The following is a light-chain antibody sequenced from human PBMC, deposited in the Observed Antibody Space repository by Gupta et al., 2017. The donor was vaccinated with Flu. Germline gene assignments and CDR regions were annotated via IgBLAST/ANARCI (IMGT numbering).Light chain of an antibody. CDR3: QSYDSDNRV. Sequence: NFMLTQPRSVSESPGQTVTISCTRTSGSIASNYVQWYQQRPGSFPTTIIYEDNRRPSGVPGRFSASIDSSPNSASLTISGLKPEDEADYYCQSYDSDNRVFGGGTKLTVL. J-gene: IGLJ3*02. CDR2: EDN. V-gene: IGLV6-57*01. CDR1: SGSIASNY.